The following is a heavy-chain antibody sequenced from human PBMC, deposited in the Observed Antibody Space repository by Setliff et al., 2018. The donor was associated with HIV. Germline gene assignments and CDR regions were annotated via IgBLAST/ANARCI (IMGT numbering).Heavy chain of an antibody. CDR3: ARYKADSSGYYYSHYYYYMDV. CDR2: IIPILGIA. D-gene: IGHD3-22*01. CDR1: GGTFSSYT. Sequence: ASVKVSCKASGGTFSSYTISWVRQAPGQGLEWMGGIIPILGIANYAQKFQGRVTITADKSTSTAYMELSSLRSEDTAVYYCARYKADSSGYYYSHYYYYMDVWGKGTTVTVSS. V-gene: IGHV1-69*10. J-gene: IGHJ6*03.